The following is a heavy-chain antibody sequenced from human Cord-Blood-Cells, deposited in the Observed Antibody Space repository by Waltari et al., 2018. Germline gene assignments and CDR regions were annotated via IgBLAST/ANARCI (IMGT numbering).Heavy chain of an antibody. CDR1: GGSLSSSSYY. CDR3: ARVYCSSTSCYAFDI. J-gene: IGHJ3*02. Sequence: QLQLQESGPGLVQPSETLSLTCTFSGGSLSSSSYYWGWFRQPPGKGLEWIGSIYYSGSTYYNPSLKSRVTISVDTSKNQFSLKLSSVTAADTAVYYCARVYCSSTSCYAFDIWGQGTMVTVSS. D-gene: IGHD2-2*01. V-gene: IGHV4-39*01. CDR2: IYYSGST.